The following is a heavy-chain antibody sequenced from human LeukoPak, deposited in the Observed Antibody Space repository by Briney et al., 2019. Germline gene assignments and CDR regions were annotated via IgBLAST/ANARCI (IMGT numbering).Heavy chain of an antibody. Sequence: GGSLRLSCAASGFTVSSNYMSWVRQAPGEGLEWVSVIYSGGSTYYADSVKGRFTISRDNSKNTLYLQMNSLRAEDTAVYYCARDQYYYDSSGYDHGMDVWGQGTTVTVSS. CDR2: IYSGGST. J-gene: IGHJ6*02. CDR1: GFTVSSNY. CDR3: ARDQYYYDSSGYDHGMDV. V-gene: IGHV3-53*01. D-gene: IGHD3-22*01.